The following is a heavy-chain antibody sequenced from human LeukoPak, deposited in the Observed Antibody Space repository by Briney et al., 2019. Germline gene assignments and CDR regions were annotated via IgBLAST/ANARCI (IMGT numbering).Heavy chain of an antibody. Sequence: GRSLRLSCAASGFTFSSHWMTWVRQAPGKGLEWVANINQDGSEEYYVDSLMGRFSISRDNAKKSLYLQMNSLRADDTAVYYCARDATPDGVILDYWGQGALVTVSS. D-gene: IGHD2-8*02. CDR1: GFTFSSHW. CDR2: INQDGSEE. J-gene: IGHJ4*02. V-gene: IGHV3-7*05. CDR3: ARDATPDGVILDY.